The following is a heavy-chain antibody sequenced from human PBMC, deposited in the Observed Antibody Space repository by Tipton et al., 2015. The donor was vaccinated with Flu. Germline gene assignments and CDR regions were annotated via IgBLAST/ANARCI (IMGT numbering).Heavy chain of an antibody. J-gene: IGHJ3*02. CDR3: ARDRVYCSGDSCSGRAFDI. CDR2: ISSRGDS. D-gene: IGHD2-15*01. Sequence: TLSLTCTVSGGSMSGVGYSWSWIRQAPGKGLEWIGSISSRGDSYYNPSLKSRVSMSADRSKNHFSLTLSSVAAADTAVYFCARDRVYCSGDSCSGRAFDIWGQGTMVTVSS. CDR1: GGSMSGVGYS. V-gene: IGHV4-30-4*01.